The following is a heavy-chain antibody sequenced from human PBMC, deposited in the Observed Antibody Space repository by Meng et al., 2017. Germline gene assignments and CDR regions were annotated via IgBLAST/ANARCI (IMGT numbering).Heavy chain of an antibody. J-gene: IGHJ4*02. CDR2: IIPIFGTA. V-gene: IGHV1-69*13. D-gene: IGHD5-18*01. Sequence: SVKVSCKASGYTFTSYGISWVRQAPGQGLEWMGWIIPIFGTANYAQKFQGRVTITADESTSTAYMELSSLRSEDTAVYYCARALRGYSYGFDYWGQGTLVTVSS. CDR3: ARALRGYSYGFDY. CDR1: GYTFTSYG.